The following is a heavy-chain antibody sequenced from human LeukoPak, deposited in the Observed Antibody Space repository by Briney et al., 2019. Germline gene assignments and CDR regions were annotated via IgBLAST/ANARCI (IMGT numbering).Heavy chain of an antibody. V-gene: IGHV3-64*01. CDR1: GFTFSSYA. CDR3: ARRGSYYGDSTDY. D-gene: IGHD1-26*01. J-gene: IGHJ4*02. CDR2: ISSNGGST. Sequence: GGSLRLSCAASGFTFSSYAMHWVRQGPGKGLEYVSGISSNGGSTYYANSVKGRFTISRDNSKNTLYLQMGSLRAEDMAVYYCARRGSYYGDSTDYWGQGTLVTVSS.